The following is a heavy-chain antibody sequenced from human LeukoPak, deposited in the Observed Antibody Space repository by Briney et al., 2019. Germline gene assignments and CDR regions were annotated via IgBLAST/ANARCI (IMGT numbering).Heavy chain of an antibody. CDR3: ASEDSSGWYYFDY. J-gene: IGHJ4*02. CDR2: ISSSSSYI. D-gene: IGHD6-19*01. CDR1: GFTFSSYS. V-gene: IGHV3-21*01. Sequence: GGSLRLSCAASGFTFSSYSMNWVRQAPGKGLEWVSSISSSSSYIYYADSVKGRFTISRDNTKNSLYLQMNSLRAEDTAVYYCASEDSSGWYYFDYWGQGTLVTVSS.